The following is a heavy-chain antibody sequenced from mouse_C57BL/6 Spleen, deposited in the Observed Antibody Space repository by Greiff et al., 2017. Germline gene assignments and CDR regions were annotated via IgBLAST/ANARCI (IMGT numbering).Heavy chain of an antibody. CDR3: ASYGSAWFAY. J-gene: IGHJ3*01. CDR2: IDPSDSET. CDR1: GYTFTSYW. Sequence: QVHVKQPGAELVRPGSSVKLSCKASGYTFTSYWMHWVKQRPIQGLEWIGNIDPSDSETHYNQKFKDKATLTVDKSSSTAYMQLSSLTSEDSAVYYCASYGSAWFAYWGQGTLVTVSA. V-gene: IGHV1-52*01. D-gene: IGHD1-1*01.